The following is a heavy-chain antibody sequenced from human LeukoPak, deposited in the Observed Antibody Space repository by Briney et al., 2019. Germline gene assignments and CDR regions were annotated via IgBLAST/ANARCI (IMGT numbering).Heavy chain of an antibody. CDR1: GGSISSYY. D-gene: IGHD5-24*01. CDR3: ARESQEKYYFDY. V-gene: IGHV4-59*12. CDR2: IYYSGST. J-gene: IGHJ4*02. Sequence: SETLSLTCTVSGGSISSYYWSCIRQPPGKGLEWIGYIYYSGSTNYNPSLKSRVTISVDTSKNQFSLKLSSVTAADTAVYYCARESQEKYYFDYWGQGTLVTVSS.